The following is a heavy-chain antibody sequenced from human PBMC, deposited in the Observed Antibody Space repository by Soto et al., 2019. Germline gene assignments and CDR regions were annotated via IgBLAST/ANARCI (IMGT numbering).Heavy chain of an antibody. D-gene: IGHD2-21*02. V-gene: IGHV3-23*01. Sequence: GLPRLSCAASGFTFGNYAMNWVRKAPGKGLECISSISDTVASTYYANSVKGRFSMSRDNSKNTLFLQMNRLRADDTAVYFCAKSLVTPSDAFDLWGRGTLVTVSS. CDR3: AKSLVTPSDAFDL. CDR1: GFTFGNYA. CDR2: ISDTVAST. J-gene: IGHJ3*01.